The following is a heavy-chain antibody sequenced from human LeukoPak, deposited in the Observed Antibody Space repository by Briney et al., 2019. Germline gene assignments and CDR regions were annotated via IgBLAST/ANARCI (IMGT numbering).Heavy chain of an antibody. Sequence: PGGSLRLSCAASGFTFTNYRMNWVRQAPGKGLEWVSYISSSSSTIYYADSVKGRFTISRDNAKNSLYLQMNSLRAEDTAVYYCARSASTAYYSYYYMDVWGKGTTVTVSS. CDR1: GFTFTNYR. D-gene: IGHD4-17*01. V-gene: IGHV3-48*01. J-gene: IGHJ6*03. CDR2: ISSSSSTI. CDR3: ARSASTAYYSYYYMDV.